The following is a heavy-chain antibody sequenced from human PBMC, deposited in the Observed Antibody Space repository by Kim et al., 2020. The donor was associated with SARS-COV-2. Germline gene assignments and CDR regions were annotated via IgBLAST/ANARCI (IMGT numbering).Heavy chain of an antibody. V-gene: IGHV3-23*01. CDR3: EKNLVVVHYMDV. Sequence: GGSLRLSCAASGFTFSSYAMSWVRQAPGKGLEWVSAISGSGGSTYYADSVKGRFTISRDNSKNTLYLQMNSLRAEDTAVYYCEKNLVVVHYMDVWGKGTTVTVSS. D-gene: IGHD2-2*01. CDR1: GFTFSSYA. J-gene: IGHJ6*03. CDR2: ISGSGGST.